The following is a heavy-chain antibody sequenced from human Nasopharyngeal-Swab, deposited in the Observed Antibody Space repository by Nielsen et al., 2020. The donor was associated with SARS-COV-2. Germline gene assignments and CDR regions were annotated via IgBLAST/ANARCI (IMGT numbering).Heavy chain of an antibody. J-gene: IGHJ6*03. CDR3: ARGAERDYYYYYYMDV. CDR2: INHSGST. V-gene: IGHV4-34*01. D-gene: IGHD1-1*01. CDR1: GGSFSGYY. Sequence: SNTLSLTCAVYGGSFSGYYWSWIRQPPGKGLEWIGEINHSGSTNYNPSLKSRVTISVDTSKNQFSLKLSSVTAADTAVYYCARGAERDYYYYYYMDVWGKGTTVTVSS.